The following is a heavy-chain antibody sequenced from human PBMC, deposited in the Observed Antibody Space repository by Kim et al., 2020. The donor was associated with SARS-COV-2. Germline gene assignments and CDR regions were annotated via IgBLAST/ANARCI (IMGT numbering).Heavy chain of an antibody. CDR3: TREFSPAAAADY. Sequence: GGSLRLSCTASGFTFGDYAMSWVRQAPGKGLEWVGFIRSKAYGGTTEYAASVKGRFTISRDDSKSIAYLQMNSLKTEDTAVYYCTREFSPAAAADYWGQGTLVTVSS. J-gene: IGHJ4*02. CDR1: GFTFGDYA. V-gene: IGHV3-49*04. CDR2: IRSKAYGGTT. D-gene: IGHD6-13*01.